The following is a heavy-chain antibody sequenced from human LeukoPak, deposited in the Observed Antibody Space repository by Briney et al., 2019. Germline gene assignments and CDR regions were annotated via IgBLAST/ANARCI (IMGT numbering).Heavy chain of an antibody. CDR3: ARGTATIGSNYFDY. CDR2: IYPGDSDT. V-gene: IGHV5-51*01. J-gene: IGHJ4*02. D-gene: IGHD5-12*01. CDR1: VYSFTSYW. Sequence: GESLKISCKGSVYSFTSYWIGGVRQMPGKGLEWMGIIYPGDSDTRYSPSSPGHVTISADKTISTAYLQWSSLKASDTAMYYCARGTATIGSNYFDYWGQGTLVTVSS.